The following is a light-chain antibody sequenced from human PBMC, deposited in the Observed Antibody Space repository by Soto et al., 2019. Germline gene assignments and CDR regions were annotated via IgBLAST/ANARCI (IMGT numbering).Light chain of an antibody. Sequence: EIVLTQSPDTLSLFPGERATLSCRASQNVGNYLAWYQEKPGQAPRLLISDSSNRATGIPARFSGSGSGTDFTLTISGLEPDDFALYYCQQYAGSPPWTFGQGTKVDIK. CDR1: QNVGNY. V-gene: IGKV3-11*01. J-gene: IGKJ1*01. CDR2: DSS. CDR3: QQYAGSPPWT.